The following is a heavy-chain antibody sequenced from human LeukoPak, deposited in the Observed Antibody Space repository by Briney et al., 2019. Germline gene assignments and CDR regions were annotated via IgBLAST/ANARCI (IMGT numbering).Heavy chain of an antibody. V-gene: IGHV4-59*01. J-gene: IGHJ3*02. D-gene: IGHD6-19*01. CDR3: ARDRSGYSSGWYPDAFDI. CDR1: GGSLSRYY. CDR2: IYYSGST. Sequence: SETLSLTCTVSGGSLSRYYWSWVRQPPGKGLERSGYIYYSGSTNYNPSLKSRVTISVDTSKNQFSLKLSSVTAADTAVYYCARDRSGYSSGWYPDAFDIWGQGTMVTVSS.